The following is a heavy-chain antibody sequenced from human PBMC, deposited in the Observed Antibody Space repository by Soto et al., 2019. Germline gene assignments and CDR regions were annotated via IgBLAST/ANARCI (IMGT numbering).Heavy chain of an antibody. CDR1: GGSISSYY. Sequence: ETLSLTWTVSGGSISSYYWGWIRQPPGKGLEWIGYIYYSGSTNYNPSLKSRVTISVDTSKNQFSLKLSSVTAADTAVYYCARAPRGNYGYPSYFDYWGQGTLVTVSS. CDR2: IYYSGST. D-gene: IGHD3-10*01. CDR3: ARAPRGNYGYPSYFDY. V-gene: IGHV4-59*01. J-gene: IGHJ4*02.